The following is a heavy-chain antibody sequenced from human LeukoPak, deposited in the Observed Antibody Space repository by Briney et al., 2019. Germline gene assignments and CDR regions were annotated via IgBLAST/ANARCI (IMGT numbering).Heavy chain of an antibody. D-gene: IGHD6-13*01. J-gene: IGHJ3*02. CDR3: AKSSRYSSSWSEAFDI. CDR1: GDSVSSNSAA. V-gene: IGHV6-1*01. Sequence: SQTLSLTCAISGDSVSSNSAAWNWIRQSPSRGLEWLGRTYYRSKWYNDYAVSVKSRITINPDTSKNQFSLQLNSVTPEDTAVYYCAKSSRYSSSWSEAFDIWGQGTMVTVSS. CDR2: TYYRSKWYN.